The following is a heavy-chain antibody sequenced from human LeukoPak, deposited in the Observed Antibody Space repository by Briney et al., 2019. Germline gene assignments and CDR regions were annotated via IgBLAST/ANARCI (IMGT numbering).Heavy chain of an antibody. J-gene: IGHJ4*02. CDR1: GGSISSYY. Sequence: PSETLSFTCSVSGGSISSYYWSWVRQPAGKGLEWIGRIYSSGSTNYNPSLNSRVTMSVDTSNNQFSLRLTSVTAADTAVYYCARGTTAAAGIFDCWGRGTLVTVSS. D-gene: IGHD6-13*01. CDR2: IYSSGST. V-gene: IGHV4-4*07. CDR3: ARGTTAAAGIFDC.